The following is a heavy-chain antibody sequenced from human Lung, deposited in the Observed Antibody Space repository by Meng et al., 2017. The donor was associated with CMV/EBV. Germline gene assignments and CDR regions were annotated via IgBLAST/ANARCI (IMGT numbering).Heavy chain of an antibody. J-gene: IGHJ5*02. D-gene: IGHD1-26*01. CDR3: ARVSKGGSYRFDP. CDR2: INPSGGSS. Sequence: SGEEGKRPGASVWVSCKASVYTFNTYYMHWVRQAPGQGLEWMGVINPSGGSSIYAQRFQGRVTMTSDTSTTTVYMDLSSLRSEDTAVYYCARVSKGGSYRFDPWGQGTLVTVSS. CDR1: VYTFNTYY. V-gene: IGHV1-46*02.